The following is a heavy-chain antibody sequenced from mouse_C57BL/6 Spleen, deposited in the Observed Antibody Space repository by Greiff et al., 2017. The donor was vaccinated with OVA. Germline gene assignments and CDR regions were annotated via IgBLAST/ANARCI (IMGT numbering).Heavy chain of an antibody. CDR1: GYTFTDYY. CDR3: ARGHYGSSYGAMDY. D-gene: IGHD1-1*01. Sequence: VQLQQSGPELVKPGASVKISCKASGYTFTDYYMNWVKQSHGKSLEWIGDINPNNGGTSYNQKFKGKATLTVDKSSSTAYMELRSLTSEDSAVYYCARGHYGSSYGAMDYWGQGTSVTVSS. CDR2: INPNNGGT. V-gene: IGHV1-26*01. J-gene: IGHJ4*01.